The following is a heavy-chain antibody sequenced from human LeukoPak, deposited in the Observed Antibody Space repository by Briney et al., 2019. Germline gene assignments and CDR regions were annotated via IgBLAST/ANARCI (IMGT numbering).Heavy chain of an antibody. V-gene: IGHV3-48*03. Sequence: PGGSLRLSCAASGFTFSSYEMNWVRQAPGKGLEWVSYISGSGRTIYYANSVKGRFTISRDNAKNSLYLQMNSLRAADTAVYYCARLDASGLDYWGQGTLVTVSS. CDR1: GFTFSSYE. CDR2: ISGSGRTI. D-gene: IGHD6-19*01. J-gene: IGHJ4*02. CDR3: ARLDASGLDY.